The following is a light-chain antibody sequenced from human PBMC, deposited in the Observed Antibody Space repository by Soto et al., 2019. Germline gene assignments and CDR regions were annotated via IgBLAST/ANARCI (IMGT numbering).Light chain of an antibody. V-gene: IGKV3D-15*01. CDR3: QQYGSSLSIT. CDR2: DAS. CDR1: QSVSSN. J-gene: IGKJ5*01. Sequence: EIVMTQSPATLSVSPGERATLSCRASQSVSSNLAWYQQKPGQAPRLLIYDASTRATDIPARFSGSGSGTDFTLTISRLEPEDFAVYYCQQYGSSLSITFGQGTRLEN.